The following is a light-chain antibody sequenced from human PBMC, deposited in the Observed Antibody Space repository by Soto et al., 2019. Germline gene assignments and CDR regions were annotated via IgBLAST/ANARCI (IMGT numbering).Light chain of an antibody. V-gene: IGLV2-14*01. CDR3: GSYTDSITYV. CDR2: EVT. CDR1: TSDVGGYNY. Sequence: QSALTQPASVSGSLGQSVTISCTVTTSDVGGYNYVSWYQQHPGKAPILMIYEVTNRPSGVSNRFSGSKSGNTASLTISGLQVEDEADYYCGSYTDSITYVFGTGTKVTVL. J-gene: IGLJ1*01.